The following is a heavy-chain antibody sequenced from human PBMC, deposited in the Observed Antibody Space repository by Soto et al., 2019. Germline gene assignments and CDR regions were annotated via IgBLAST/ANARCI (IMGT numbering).Heavy chain of an antibody. J-gene: IGHJ3*02. Sequence: QVQLVQSGAEVKKPGASVKVSCKASGYTFTSYGISWVRQAPGQGLEWMGWISAYNGNTNYAQKLQGRVTMTTDTYTSTAYMELRRLRSDDTAVYYCASTEYSSSSGAFDIWGQGTMVTVSS. CDR1: GYTFTSYG. V-gene: IGHV1-18*01. CDR2: ISAYNGNT. D-gene: IGHD6-6*01. CDR3: ASTEYSSSSGAFDI.